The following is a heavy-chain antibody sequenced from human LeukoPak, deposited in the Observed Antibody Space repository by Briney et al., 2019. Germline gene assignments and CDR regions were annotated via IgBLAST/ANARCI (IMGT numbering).Heavy chain of an antibody. CDR3: ARHTRGVITFGGHYYMDV. J-gene: IGHJ6*03. D-gene: IGHD3-16*01. Sequence: GESLKISCKGSGYSFTNYWIGWVRQMPGKGLEWMGIIYPADSDTRYSPSFQGQVTISADKSISTAYLQWSSLKASDTAMYFCARHTRGVITFGGHYYMDVWGKGTTVTVSS. CDR1: GYSFTNYW. V-gene: IGHV5-51*01. CDR2: IYPADSDT.